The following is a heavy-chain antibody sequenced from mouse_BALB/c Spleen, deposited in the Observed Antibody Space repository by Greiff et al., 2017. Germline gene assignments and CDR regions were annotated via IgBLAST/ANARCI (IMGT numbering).Heavy chain of an antibody. CDR1: GFTFSSYY. CDR2: INSNGGST. D-gene: IGHD2-1*01. J-gene: IGHJ2*01. CDR3: ARSWGLYGNYGYFDY. V-gene: IGHV5-6-2*01. Sequence: EVKLVESGGGLVKPGGSLKLSCAASGFTFSSYYMSWVRQTPEKRLELVAAINSNGGSTYYPDTVKGRFTISRDNAKNTLYLQMSSLKSEDTALYYCARSWGLYGNYGYFDYWGQGTTLTVSS.